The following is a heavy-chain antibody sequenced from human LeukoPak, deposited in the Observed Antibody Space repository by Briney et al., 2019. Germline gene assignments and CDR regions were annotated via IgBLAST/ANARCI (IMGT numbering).Heavy chain of an antibody. CDR3: ATTGLLGDIP. Sequence: GGSLRLSCAASGFTFSSYAMQWVRQAPGKGLEWVALISYDGNNKYYADSVKGRFTISRDNSKNTLYLQMNSLGAEDTAVYYCATTGLLGDIPWGQGTLVTVSS. V-gene: IGHV3-30-3*01. CDR1: GFTFSSYA. CDR2: ISYDGNNK. D-gene: IGHD2-21*01. J-gene: IGHJ5*02.